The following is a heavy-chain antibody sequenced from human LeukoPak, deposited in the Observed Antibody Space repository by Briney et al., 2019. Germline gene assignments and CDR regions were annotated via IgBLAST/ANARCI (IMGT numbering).Heavy chain of an antibody. CDR3: ARDLMVHYYGSGSYFGVDY. CDR2: ISAYNGNT. J-gene: IGHJ4*02. Sequence: GASVKVSCKASGYTFTSYGISWVRQAPGQGLEWMGWISAYNGNTNYAQKLQGRVTMTTDTSTSTAYMELRSLRSDDTAVYYCARDLMVHYYGSGSYFGVDYWGQGTLVSVSS. V-gene: IGHV1-18*01. CDR1: GYTFTSYG. D-gene: IGHD3-10*01.